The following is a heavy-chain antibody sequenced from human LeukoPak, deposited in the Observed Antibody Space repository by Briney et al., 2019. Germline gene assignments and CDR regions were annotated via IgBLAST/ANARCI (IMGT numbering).Heavy chain of an antibody. J-gene: IGHJ4*02. Sequence: PGGSLRLSCAASGFTFSSYSMNWVRQAPGKGLEWVSSISSSSSYIYYADSVKGRFTISRDNAKSSLYLQMNSLRAEDTAVYYCARDKIAAAGTCDYWGQGTLVTVSS. CDR3: ARDKIAAAGTCDY. CDR2: ISSSSSYI. D-gene: IGHD6-13*01. V-gene: IGHV3-21*01. CDR1: GFTFSSYS.